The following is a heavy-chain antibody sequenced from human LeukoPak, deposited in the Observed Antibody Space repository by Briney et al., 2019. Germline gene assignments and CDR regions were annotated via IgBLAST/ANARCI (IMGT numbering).Heavy chain of an antibody. CDR2: ISYDGSNK. CDR1: GFTFSSYA. CDR3: ARRAYCSGGSCYSSYYYYGMDV. Sequence: GVSLRLSCAASGFTFSSYAMHWVRQAPGKGLEWVAVISYDGSNKDYADSVKGRFTISRDNSKNTLYLQMNSLRAEDTAVFYCARRAYCSGGSCYSSYYYYGMDVWGQGTTVTVSS. J-gene: IGHJ6*02. D-gene: IGHD2-15*01. V-gene: IGHV3-30-3*01.